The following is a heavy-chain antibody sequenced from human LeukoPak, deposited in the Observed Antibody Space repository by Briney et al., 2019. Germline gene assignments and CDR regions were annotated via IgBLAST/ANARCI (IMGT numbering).Heavy chain of an antibody. CDR1: GFTFSSYA. CDR3: ARRSIYYDILTGYYLGAFDY. CDR2: INHSGST. V-gene: IGHV4-34*01. Sequence: PGGSLRLSCAASGFTFSSYAMSWVRQAPGKGLEWIGEINHSGSTNYNPSLKSRVTISVDTSKHQFTLKLSSVTVADTAVYYCARRSIYYDILTGYYLGAFDYWGQGTLVTVSS. D-gene: IGHD3-9*01. J-gene: IGHJ4*02.